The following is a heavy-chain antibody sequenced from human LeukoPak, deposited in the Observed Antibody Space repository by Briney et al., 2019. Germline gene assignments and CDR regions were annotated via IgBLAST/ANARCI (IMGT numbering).Heavy chain of an antibody. CDR3: ARGGREGYDY. CDR2: ISSSSSTI. Sequence: GGSLRLSCAASGFTFSSYSMNWVRQAPGKGLEWVSYISSSSSTIYYGDSVKGRFTISRDNAKNSLYLQMNSLRAEDTAVYYCARGGREGYDYWGQGTLVTVSS. D-gene: IGHD5-24*01. V-gene: IGHV3-48*01. CDR1: GFTFSSYS. J-gene: IGHJ4*02.